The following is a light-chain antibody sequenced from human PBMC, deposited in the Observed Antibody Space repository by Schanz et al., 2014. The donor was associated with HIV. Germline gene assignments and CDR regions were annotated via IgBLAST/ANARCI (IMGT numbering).Light chain of an antibody. CDR2: KNN. CDR3: SSYAGSNNYV. Sequence: QSVLTQPPSVSETPGQRVTISCSGSNYNIGSNFVYWYQQLPGTAPKLLIYKNNRRPSGVPERFSGSKSGTSASLAISGLRAEDEADYYCSSYAGSNNYVFGTGTKLTVL. J-gene: IGLJ1*01. V-gene: IGLV1-47*01. CDR1: NYNIGSNF.